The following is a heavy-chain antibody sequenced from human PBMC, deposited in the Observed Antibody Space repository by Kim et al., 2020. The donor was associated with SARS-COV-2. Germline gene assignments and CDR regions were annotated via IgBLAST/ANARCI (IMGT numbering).Heavy chain of an antibody. CDR3: ARFGLSFGITGTTERYYYYYGMDV. D-gene: IGHD1-7*01. J-gene: IGHJ6*02. Sequence: GGSLRLSCAASGFTFSSYDMHWVRQATGKGLEWVSAIGTAGDTYYPGSVKGRFTISRENAKNSLYLQMNSLRAGDTAVYYCARFGLSFGITGTTERYYYYYGMDVWGQGTTVTVSS. CDR1: GFTFSSYD. CDR2: IGTAGDT. V-gene: IGHV3-13*01.